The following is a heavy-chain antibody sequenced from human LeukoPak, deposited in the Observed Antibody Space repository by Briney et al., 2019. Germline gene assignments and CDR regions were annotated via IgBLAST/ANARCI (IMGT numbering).Heavy chain of an antibody. J-gene: IGHJ4*02. Sequence: SETLSLTCAVYGGSFSGYYWSWIRQPPGKGLEWIGEINHSGSTNYSPSLKSRVTISVDTSKNQFSLKLSSVTAADTAEYYCARSLRYFDWLSYWGQGTLVTVSS. D-gene: IGHD3-9*01. CDR1: GGSFSGYY. CDR3: ARSLRYFDWLSY. V-gene: IGHV4-34*01. CDR2: INHSGST.